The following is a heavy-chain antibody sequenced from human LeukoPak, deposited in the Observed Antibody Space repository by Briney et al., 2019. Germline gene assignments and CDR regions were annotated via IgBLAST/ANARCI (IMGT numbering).Heavy chain of an antibody. V-gene: IGHV4-4*07. CDR2: IYTSGST. Sequence: PSETLSLTCTVSGGSISSYYWSWIRQPAGKGLEWIGRIYTSGSTNYNPSLKSRVTMSVDTSKNQFSLKLSSVTAADTAVYYCARNRYFDTGGYYYDFDYWGQGTLVTVSS. D-gene: IGHD3-22*01. J-gene: IGHJ4*02. CDR3: ARNRYFDTGGYYYDFDY. CDR1: GGSISSYY.